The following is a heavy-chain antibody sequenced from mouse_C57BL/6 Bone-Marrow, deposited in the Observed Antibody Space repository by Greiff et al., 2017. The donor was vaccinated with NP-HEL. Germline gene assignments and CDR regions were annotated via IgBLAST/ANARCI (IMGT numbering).Heavy chain of an antibody. D-gene: IGHD2-4*01. CDR2: INPNYGTT. V-gene: IGHV1-39*01. CDR1: GYSFTDYN. Sequence: LVESGPELVKPGASVKISCKASGYSFTDYNMNWVKQSNGKSLEWIGVINPNYGTTSYNQKFKGKATLTVDQSSSTAYMQLNSLTSEDSAVYYCATHYDYDPLYAMDYWGQGTSVTVSS. J-gene: IGHJ4*01. CDR3: ATHYDYDPLYAMDY.